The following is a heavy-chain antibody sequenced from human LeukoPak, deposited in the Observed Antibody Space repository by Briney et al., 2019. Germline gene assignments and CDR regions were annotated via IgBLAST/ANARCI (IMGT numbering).Heavy chain of an antibody. J-gene: IGHJ1*01. Sequence: PGGSLRLSCAASGFTFDDYAMHWVRQAPGKGLEWVSGISWNSGSIGYADSVKGRFTISRDNAKNSLYLQMNSLRAEDTAVYYCARPSDSSGYPDGFQHWGQGTLVTVSS. D-gene: IGHD3-22*01. V-gene: IGHV3-9*01. CDR1: GFTFDDYA. CDR2: ISWNSGSI. CDR3: ARPSDSSGYPDGFQH.